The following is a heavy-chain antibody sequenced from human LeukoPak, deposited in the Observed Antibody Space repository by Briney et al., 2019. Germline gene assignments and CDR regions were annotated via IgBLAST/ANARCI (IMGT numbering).Heavy chain of an antibody. J-gene: IGHJ4*02. CDR1: GFIFSSYW. CDR3: ARPRGCGSSRCNNFDY. Sequence: GGSLRLSCAASGFIFSSYWMHWVRQAPGKGLVWVSRINSDGSSTSYADSVKGRFTISRDNAKNSLYLQMNSLRAEDTAVYYCARPRGCGSSRCNNFDYWGQGTLVTVSS. D-gene: IGHD2-2*01. V-gene: IGHV3-74*01. CDR2: INSDGSST.